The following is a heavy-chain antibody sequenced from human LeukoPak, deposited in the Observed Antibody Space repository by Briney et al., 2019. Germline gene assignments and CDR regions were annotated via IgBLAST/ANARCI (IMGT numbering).Heavy chain of an antibody. Sequence: GASVKVSCKASGYTFTSYGISWVRQAPGQGLEWMGWISAYNGNTNYAQKLQGRVTMTTDTSTSTAYMELRSLRSDDTAVYYCARVKGELVWRGGYYYGMDVWGQGTTVTVSS. CDR2: ISAYNGNT. D-gene: IGHD6-6*01. CDR3: ARVKGELVWRGGYYYGMDV. CDR1: GYTFTSYG. V-gene: IGHV1-18*01. J-gene: IGHJ6*02.